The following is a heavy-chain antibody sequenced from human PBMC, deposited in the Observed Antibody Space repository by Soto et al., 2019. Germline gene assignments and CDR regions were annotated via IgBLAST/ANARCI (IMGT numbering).Heavy chain of an antibody. D-gene: IGHD6-19*01. CDR1: GFTFSRSD. J-gene: IGHJ5*02. CDR2: INGGRA. CDR3: ATHGWDL. V-gene: IGHV3-23*01. Sequence: EVQLLESGGGLVQPGGSLRVSCAASGFTFSRSDMSWVRQTPGKGLEWVSAINGGRAFYGDSVEGRFTVSRDNSKNTLYLQMNSLRVEDTAIYYCATHGWDLWGQGTLVTVSS.